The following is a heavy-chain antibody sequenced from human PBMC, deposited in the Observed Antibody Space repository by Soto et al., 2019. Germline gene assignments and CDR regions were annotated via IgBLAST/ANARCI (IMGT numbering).Heavy chain of an antibody. V-gene: IGHV5-10-1*01. Sequence: GESLKISCKGSGYSFTSYWISWVRQMPGKGLEWMGRIDPSDSYTNYSPSFQGHVTISADKSISTAYLQWSSLKASDTAMYYCARLGAAAGYYYYYGMDVWGQGTTVTVSS. CDR1: GYSFTSYW. J-gene: IGHJ6*02. CDR2: IDPSDSYT. D-gene: IGHD6-13*01. CDR3: ARLGAAAGYYYYYGMDV.